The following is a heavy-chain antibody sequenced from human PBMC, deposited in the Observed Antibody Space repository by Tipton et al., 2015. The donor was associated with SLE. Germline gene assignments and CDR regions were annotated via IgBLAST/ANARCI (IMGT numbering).Heavy chain of an antibody. Sequence: LRLSCTVSGGSISSHYWSWIRQPPGKGLEWIGYIYYSGSTNYNPSLKSRVTISVDTSKNQFSLKLSSVTAADTAVYYCARGRIAARPDYFDYWGQGTLVTVSS. CDR2: IYYSGST. CDR1: GGSISSHY. J-gene: IGHJ4*02. D-gene: IGHD6-6*01. CDR3: ARGRIAARPDYFDY. V-gene: IGHV4-59*08.